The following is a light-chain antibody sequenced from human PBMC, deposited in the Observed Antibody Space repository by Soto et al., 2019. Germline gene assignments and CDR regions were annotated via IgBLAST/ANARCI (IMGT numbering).Light chain of an antibody. CDR2: DAS. V-gene: IGKV3-11*01. J-gene: IGKJ4*01. CDR3: QQLNSYPLT. CDR1: QSVSTSY. Sequence: DIVLTQSPGTLSLSPGDRATLSCRASQSVSTSYLAWYQQKPGQAPRLLIYDASNRATGIPARFSGSGSGTNFTLTISSLQPEDFATYYCQQLNSYPLTFGGGTKVDIK.